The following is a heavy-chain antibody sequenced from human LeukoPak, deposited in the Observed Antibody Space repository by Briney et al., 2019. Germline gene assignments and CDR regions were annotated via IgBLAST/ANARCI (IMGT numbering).Heavy chain of an antibody. CDR3: ARGSGLDAFDI. V-gene: IGHV3-30-3*01. D-gene: IGHD3-3*01. CDR1: GFTFSSYA. J-gene: IGHJ3*02. Sequence: GGSLRLSCDASGFTFSSYAMDWVRQAPGKGLEWVAVISYDGSNKYYADSVKGRFTISRDNSKNTLYLQMNSLRAEDTAVYYCARGSGLDAFDIWGQGTMVTVSS. CDR2: ISYDGSNK.